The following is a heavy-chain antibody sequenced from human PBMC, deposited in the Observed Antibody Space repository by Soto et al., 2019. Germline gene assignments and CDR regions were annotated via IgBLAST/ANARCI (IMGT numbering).Heavy chain of an antibody. J-gene: IGHJ4*02. CDR3: TTDETTYYDILTGYHIRLYFDY. Sequence: PGGSLRLSCAASGFTFSNAWMSWVRQAPGKGLEWVGRIKSKTDGGTTDYAAPVKGRFTISRDDSKDTLYLQMNSLKTEDAAVYYCTTDETTYYDILTGYHIRLYFDYWGQGTLVTVSS. D-gene: IGHD3-9*01. CDR1: GFTFSNAW. CDR2: IKSKTDGGTT. V-gene: IGHV3-15*01.